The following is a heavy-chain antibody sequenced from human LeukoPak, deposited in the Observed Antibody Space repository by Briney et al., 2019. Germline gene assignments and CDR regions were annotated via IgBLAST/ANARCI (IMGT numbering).Heavy chain of an antibody. CDR2: ISSSGSTI. CDR3: AELGITMIGGV. Sequence: GGALRLSCAASGFTFSSYEMNWVRQAPGEGLEWVSYISSSGSTIYYADSVKGRFTISRDNAKNSLYLQMNSLRAEDTAVSYCAELGITMIGGVWGKGTTVTISS. CDR1: GFTFSSYE. V-gene: IGHV3-48*03. J-gene: IGHJ6*04. D-gene: IGHD3-10*02.